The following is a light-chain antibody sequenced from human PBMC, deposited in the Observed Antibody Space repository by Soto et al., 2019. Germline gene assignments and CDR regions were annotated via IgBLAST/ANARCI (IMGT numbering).Light chain of an antibody. CDR1: QSVSSSF. V-gene: IGKV3-20*01. CDR2: GAS. Sequence: EIVLTQSPGTLSLSPGEGATLSCRASQSVSSSFLAWYQQKPGQAPRLLIYGASSRATGIPDRFSGSGSGTDFTLPISRLEPEDFAVYYCQQYGRSPYTFGQGTKLEIK. J-gene: IGKJ2*01. CDR3: QQYGRSPYT.